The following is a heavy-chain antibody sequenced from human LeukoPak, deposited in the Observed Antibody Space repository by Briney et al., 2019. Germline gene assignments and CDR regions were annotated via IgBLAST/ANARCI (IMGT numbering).Heavy chain of an antibody. CDR3: ARVIRGIAARGGYFDL. CDR1: GYSISSGYY. Sequence: SETLSLTCTVSGYSISSGYYWGWIRQPPGKGLEWIGSIYHSGSTYYNPSLKSRVTISVDTSKNQFSLKLSSVTAADTAVYYCARVIRGIAARGGYFDLWGRGTLVTVSS. D-gene: IGHD6-6*01. CDR2: IYHSGST. V-gene: IGHV4-38-2*02. J-gene: IGHJ2*01.